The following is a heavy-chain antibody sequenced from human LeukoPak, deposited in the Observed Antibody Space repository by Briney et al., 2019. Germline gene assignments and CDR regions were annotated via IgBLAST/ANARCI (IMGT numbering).Heavy chain of an antibody. D-gene: IGHD2-2*01. CDR3: AREEGYCSSTGCSAPFDY. J-gene: IGHJ4*02. V-gene: IGHV1-2*02. CDR1: GYTFTGYY. CDR2: INPNSGGT. Sequence: GSVKVSCKASGYTFTGYYMHWVRQAPGQGLEWMGWINPNSGGTNYAQKFQGRVTMTRDTSISTAYMELSRLRSDDTAVYYCAREEGYCSSTGCSAPFDYWGQGTLVTVSS.